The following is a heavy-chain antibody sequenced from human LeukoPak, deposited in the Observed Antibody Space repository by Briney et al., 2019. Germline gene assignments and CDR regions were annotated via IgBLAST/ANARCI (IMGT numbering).Heavy chain of an antibody. CDR2: INHSGST. CDR1: GEPFKGYY. CDR3: ARGGLGVYYYYGTDV. D-gene: IGHD3-16*01. J-gene: IGHJ6*02. Sequence: SETLSLTCAVFGEPFKGYYWSWIRQPPGKGLEWIGDINHSGSTSYNPSLKSRVTILVDTSKKQFSLKLSSVTAADTAVYYCARGGLGVYYYYGTDVWGRGTTVTVSS. V-gene: IGHV4-34*01.